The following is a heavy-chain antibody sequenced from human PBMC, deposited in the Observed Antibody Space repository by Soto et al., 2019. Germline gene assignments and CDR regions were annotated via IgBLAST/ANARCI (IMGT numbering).Heavy chain of an antibody. CDR1: GFTFSSYA. CDR3: AKVRVAGNYYYYYGMDV. Sequence: GGSLRLSCAASGFTFSSYAMSWVRQAPGKGLEWVSAISGSGGSTYYADSVKGRFTISRDNSKNTLYLQMNSLRAEDTAVYYCAKVRVAGNYYYYYGMDVWGQGTTVTVSS. V-gene: IGHV3-23*01. D-gene: IGHD6-19*01. J-gene: IGHJ6*02. CDR2: ISGSGGST.